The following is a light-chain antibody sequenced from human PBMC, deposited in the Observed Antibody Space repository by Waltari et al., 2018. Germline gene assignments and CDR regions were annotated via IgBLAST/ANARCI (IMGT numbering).Light chain of an antibody. CDR2: GAS. CDR1: QSVNSR. V-gene: IGKV3-15*01. J-gene: IGKJ1*01. Sequence: EIVMTQSPATLSASPGERVTLSCRASQSVNSRVAWYQQKPGQAPTLLIYGASTRATGIPARFSGSGSATEFTLTISSLQSEDFAVYYCQQYNDWPLTFGQGTKVEIK. CDR3: QQYNDWPLT.